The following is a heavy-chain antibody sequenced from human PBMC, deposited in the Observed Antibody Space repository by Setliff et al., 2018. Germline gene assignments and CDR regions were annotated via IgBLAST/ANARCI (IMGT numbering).Heavy chain of an antibody. D-gene: IGHD4-17*01. J-gene: IGHJ3*02. CDR1: GYTFTSYD. Sequence: ASVKVSCKASGYTFTSYDINWVRQATGQGLEWMGWMNPNSGNTGYAQKFQGRVTMTRDTSTSTVYMELSSLRSEDTAVYYCARAHYGSDAFDIWGQGTMVTVSS. CDR3: ARAHYGSDAFDI. CDR2: MNPNSGNT. V-gene: IGHV1-8*01.